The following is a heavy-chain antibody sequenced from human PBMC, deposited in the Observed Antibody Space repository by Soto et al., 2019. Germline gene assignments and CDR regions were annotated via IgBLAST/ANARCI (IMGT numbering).Heavy chain of an antibody. CDR3: ARVDYYDSSGIDY. V-gene: IGHV4-30-4*01. J-gene: IGHJ4*02. CDR2: IYYSGST. D-gene: IGHD3-22*01. Sequence: SETLSLTCTVSGGSISSGDYYWSWIRQPPGKGLEWIGYIYYSGSTYYNPSLKSRVTISVDTSKNQFSLKLSSVTAADTAVYYCARVDYYDSSGIDYWGQGTLVTVSS. CDR1: GGSISSGDYY.